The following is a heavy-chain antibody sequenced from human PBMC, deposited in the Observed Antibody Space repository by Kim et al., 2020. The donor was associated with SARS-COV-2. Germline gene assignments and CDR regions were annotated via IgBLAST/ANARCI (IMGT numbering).Heavy chain of an antibody. V-gene: IGHV4-59*09. D-gene: IGHD5-12*01. J-gene: IGHJ4*02. CDR3: ARGERDGYNPFDY. Sequence: NPSLKRRVTISVDTSKNQFSLKLSSVTAADTAVYYCARGERDGYNPFDYWGQGTLVTVSS.